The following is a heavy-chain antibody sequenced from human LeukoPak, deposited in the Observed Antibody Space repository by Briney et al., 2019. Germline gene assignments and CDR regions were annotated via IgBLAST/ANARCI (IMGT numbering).Heavy chain of an antibody. V-gene: IGHV3-23*01. D-gene: IGHD4-17*01. CDR3: VTVTSDY. CDR1: GFTFTNYA. Sequence: PGGSLRLSCAASGFTFTNYAMSWVRQAPGKGLEWVSAISGSGGGTYYADSVKGRFTISRDKSKNTLYLQMNSLRAGDTAVYYCVTVTSDYWGQGILVTVSS. CDR2: ISGSGGGT. J-gene: IGHJ4*02.